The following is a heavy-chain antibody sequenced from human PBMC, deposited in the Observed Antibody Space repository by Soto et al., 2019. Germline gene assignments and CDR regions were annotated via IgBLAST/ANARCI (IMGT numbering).Heavy chain of an antibody. CDR2: IFYNGNT. CDR3: ARRLGGGFDY. D-gene: IGHD3-16*01. CDR1: GGSTDGYV. Sequence: PSAPMSHTCPVFGGSTDGYVWHLIRQPPGKGLEWLGHIFYNGNTNYNPSLKSRVTISIDTSKNQFYLNLTSVTAADTALYYCARRLGGGFDYWGQGDRVTVSA. V-gene: IGHV4-59*01. J-gene: IGHJ4*02.